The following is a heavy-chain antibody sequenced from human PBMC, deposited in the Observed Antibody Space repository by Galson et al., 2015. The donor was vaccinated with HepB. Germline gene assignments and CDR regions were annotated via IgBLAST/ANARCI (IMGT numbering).Heavy chain of an antibody. Sequence: SLRLSCAASGFTFSSYSMNWVRQAPGKGLEWVSSISSSSSYIYYADSVKGRFTISRDNAKNSLYLQMNSLRAEDTAVYYCARDQHGSYYPSNGMDVWGQGTTVTVSS. V-gene: IGHV3-21*01. CDR2: ISSSSSYI. D-gene: IGHD1-26*01. CDR3: ARDQHGSYYPSNGMDV. CDR1: GFTFSSYS. J-gene: IGHJ6*02.